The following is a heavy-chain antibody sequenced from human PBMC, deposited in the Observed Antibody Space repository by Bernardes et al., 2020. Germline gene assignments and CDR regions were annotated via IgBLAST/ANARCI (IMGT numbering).Heavy chain of an antibody. Sequence: GGSLRLSCAASGFTFSDYYMSWIRQAPGKGLEWVSSISSSSSYIYYADSVKGRFTISRDNAKNSLYLQMNSLRAEDTAVYYCARDLNAVAGTEIFDYWGQGTLVTVSS. CDR3: ARDLNAVAGTEIFDY. J-gene: IGHJ4*02. CDR2: ISSSSSYI. V-gene: IGHV3-11*06. CDR1: GFTFSDYY. D-gene: IGHD6-19*01.